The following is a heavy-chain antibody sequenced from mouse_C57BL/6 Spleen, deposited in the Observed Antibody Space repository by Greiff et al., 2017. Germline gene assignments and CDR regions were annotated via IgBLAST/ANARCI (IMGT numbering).Heavy chain of an antibody. Sequence: VQLQQSGAELVRPGASVKLSCTASGFNIKDYYMHWVKQRPEQGLEWIGRIDPEDGDTEYAPKFQGKATMTADTSSNTAYLQLSSLTSESTAVYYCTTDDYDEGNFDYWGQGTTLTVSS. V-gene: IGHV14-1*01. CDR1: GFNIKDYY. CDR2: IDPEDGDT. CDR3: TTDDYDEGNFDY. D-gene: IGHD2-4*01. J-gene: IGHJ2*01.